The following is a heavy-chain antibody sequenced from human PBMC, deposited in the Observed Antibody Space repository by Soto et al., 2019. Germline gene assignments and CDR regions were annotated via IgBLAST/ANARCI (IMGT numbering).Heavy chain of an antibody. V-gene: IGHV4-38-2*02. J-gene: IGHJ3*02. CDR3: ARDLYASIYDAFKI. CDR1: GYSISSNYY. D-gene: IGHD4-17*01. Sequence: ETLSLSCAGSGYSISSNYYWCWLRQPPGKGLEWIGSIYHSGSTYYNPSLKSRVTISVDTSKNQFSLRLTSVTAADTDVYYCARDLYASIYDAFKIWGQGTMVTVSS. CDR2: IYHSGST.